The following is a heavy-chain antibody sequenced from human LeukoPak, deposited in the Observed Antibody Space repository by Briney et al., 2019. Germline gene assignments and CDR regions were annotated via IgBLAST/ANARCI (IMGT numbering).Heavy chain of an antibody. J-gene: IGHJ4*02. CDR2: IIPIFGTA. CDR1: GGTFSSYA. V-gene: IGHV1-69*13. D-gene: IGHD5-24*01. CDR3: ARDRGRDGYSNFDY. Sequence: SVKVSCKASGGTFSSYAISWVRQAPGQGLEWMGGIIPIFGTANYAQKFQGRVTITADESTSTAYMELSSLRSEDTAVYYCARDRGRDGYSNFDYWGQGTLVTVSS.